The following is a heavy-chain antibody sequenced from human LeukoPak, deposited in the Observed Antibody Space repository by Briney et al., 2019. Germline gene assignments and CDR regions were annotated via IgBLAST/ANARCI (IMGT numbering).Heavy chain of an antibody. D-gene: IGHD3-10*01. CDR1: GFIFSSYA. V-gene: IGHV3-23*01. CDR3: ARSPLRSYYYGSGSYSWFDP. CDR2: ISGSGGST. Sequence: GGSLRLSCAASGFIFSSYAMSWVRQAPGKGLEWVSAISGSGGSTYYADSVKGRFTISRDNSKNTLYLQMNSLRAEDTAVYYCARSPLRSYYYGSGSYSWFDPWGQGTLVTVSS. J-gene: IGHJ5*02.